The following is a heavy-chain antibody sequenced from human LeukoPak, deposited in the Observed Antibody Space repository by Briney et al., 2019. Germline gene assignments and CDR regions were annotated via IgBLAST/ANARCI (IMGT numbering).Heavy chain of an antibody. Sequence: GGSLRLSCTASGFTFGDYPMSWFRQAPGKGLEWVGFIRSKAYGGTTECAASVKGRFTILRDDSKSIAYLQMNSLKTEDTAVYYCSRGTEGEIWGQGTMVTVSS. D-gene: IGHD2-2*01. CDR2: IRSKAYGGTT. CDR1: GFTFGDYP. V-gene: IGHV3-49*03. J-gene: IGHJ3*02. CDR3: SRGTEGEI.